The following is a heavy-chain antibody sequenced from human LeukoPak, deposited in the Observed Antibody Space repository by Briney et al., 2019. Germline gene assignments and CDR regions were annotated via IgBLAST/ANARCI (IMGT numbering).Heavy chain of an antibody. V-gene: IGHV4-39*07. D-gene: IGHD5-18*01. CDR1: GGSISSSSYY. CDR3: ARVKGYSYGPGYYMDV. J-gene: IGHJ6*03. CDR2: IYYSGST. Sequence: NTSETLSLTCTVSGGSISSSSYYWGWIRQPPGKGLEWIGSIYYSGSTYYNPSLKSRVTISVDTSKNQFSLKLSSVTAADTAVYYCARVKGYSYGPGYYMDVWGKGTTVTVSS.